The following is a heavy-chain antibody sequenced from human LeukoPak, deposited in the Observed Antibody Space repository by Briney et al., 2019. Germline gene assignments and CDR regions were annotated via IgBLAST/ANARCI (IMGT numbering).Heavy chain of an antibody. J-gene: IGHJ5*02. D-gene: IGHD2/OR15-2a*01. CDR1: GYTFTSYG. CDR3: ARDVLFDLSIGFAWFDP. V-gene: IGHV1-18*01. Sequence: ASVKVSCKASGYTFTSYGISWVRQAPGQGLEWMGWISAYNGNTNYAQKLQGRVTMTTDTSTTTAYMELRSLRSDDTAVYYCARDVLFDLSIGFAWFDPWGQGTLVTVSS. CDR2: ISAYNGNT.